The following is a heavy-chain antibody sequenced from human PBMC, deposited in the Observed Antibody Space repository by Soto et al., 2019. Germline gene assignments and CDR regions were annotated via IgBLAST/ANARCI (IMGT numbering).Heavy chain of an antibody. Sequence: QVQLVPSGAEVKKPGSSVKVSCKASGGTFSGLAISWVRQAPGQGLEWMGGLVPVFGTANYAQKFQDRVTITADKSTSTSYMELSSLRSEDTAVYYCARSPGVFDYWGQGTLVTVSS. CDR2: LVPVFGTA. J-gene: IGHJ4*02. D-gene: IGHD3-10*01. CDR1: GGTFSGLA. CDR3: ARSPGVFDY. V-gene: IGHV1-69*06.